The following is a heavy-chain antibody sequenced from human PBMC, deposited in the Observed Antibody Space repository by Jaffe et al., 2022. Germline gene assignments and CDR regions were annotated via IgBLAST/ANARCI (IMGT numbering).Heavy chain of an antibody. CDR1: GFTVSYNS. Sequence: EVQLVETGGGLIQPGGSLRLSCAASGFTVSYNSMSWVRQAPGKGLEWVSLISGGGSTYYADSVKGRFTISRDNSKNTLYLQMSTLRAEDTAVYFCARSNWGSNDFWGQGTLVTVSS. D-gene: IGHD7-27*01. J-gene: IGHJ4*02. CDR3: ARSNWGSNDF. CDR2: ISGGGST. V-gene: IGHV3-53*02.